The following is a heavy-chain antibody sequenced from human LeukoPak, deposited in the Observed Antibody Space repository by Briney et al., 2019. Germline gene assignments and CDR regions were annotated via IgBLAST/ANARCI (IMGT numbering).Heavy chain of an antibody. CDR1: GFTFSSYA. CDR2: ISSNGGST. CDR3: ARDAAAGVWYYFDY. D-gene: IGHD2-8*01. V-gene: IGHV3-64*01. J-gene: IGHJ4*02. Sequence: GGSLRLSCAAPGFTFSSYAMHWVRQAPGKGLEYVSAISSNGGSTYYANSVKGRFTISRDNSKNTLYLQMGSLRAEDMAVYYCARDAAAGVWYYFDYWGQGTLVTVSS.